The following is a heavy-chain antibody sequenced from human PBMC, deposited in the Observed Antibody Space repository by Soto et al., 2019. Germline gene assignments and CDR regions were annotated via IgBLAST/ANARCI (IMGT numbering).Heavy chain of an antibody. D-gene: IGHD2-2*01. CDR3: ARTVIYCSSTSCPGDH. J-gene: IGHJ4*02. CDR2: IYYSGRT. CDR1: GGSISSGDYY. Sequence: SETLSLTCTVSGGSISSGDYYWSWIRQPPGKGLEWIGYIYYSGRTYYNPSLKSRVTISVDTSKNQFSLKLSSVTAADTAVYYCARTVIYCSSTSCPGDHWGQGTLVTVSS. V-gene: IGHV4-30-4*01.